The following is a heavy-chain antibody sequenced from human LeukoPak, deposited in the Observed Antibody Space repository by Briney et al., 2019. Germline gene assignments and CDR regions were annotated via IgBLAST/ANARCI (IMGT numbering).Heavy chain of an antibody. J-gene: IGHJ4*02. CDR3: ARGTPGVPLDY. Sequence: GGSLRLSCAASGFTVSSNYMSWVRQAPGKGLEWVSVIYSGGSTYYADSVKGRFTISRHNPKNTLYLQMNSLRAEDTAVYYCARGTPGVPLDYWGQGTLVTVSS. CDR1: GFTVSSNY. CDR2: IYSGGST. V-gene: IGHV3-53*04. D-gene: IGHD3-10*01.